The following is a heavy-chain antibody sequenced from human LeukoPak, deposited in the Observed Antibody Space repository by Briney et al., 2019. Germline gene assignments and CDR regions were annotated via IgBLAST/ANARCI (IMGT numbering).Heavy chain of an antibody. CDR2: INGSGDST. Sequence: GGSLRLSCAASGFTFSTYAVSWVRQAPGKGLEWVSAINGSGDSTYYADSVKGRFTISRDNAKNSLYLQMNSLRAEDTAVYYCARDRYQHDSSAYFGCYYWGQGTLVTVSS. V-gene: IGHV3-23*01. D-gene: IGHD3-22*01. CDR1: GFTFSTYA. J-gene: IGHJ4*02. CDR3: ARDRYQHDSSAYFGCYY.